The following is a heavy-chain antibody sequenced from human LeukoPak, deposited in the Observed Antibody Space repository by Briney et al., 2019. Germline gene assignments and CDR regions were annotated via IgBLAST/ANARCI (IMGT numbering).Heavy chain of an antibody. CDR3: ARPRSRVSWFDP. V-gene: IGHV4-59*08. CDR1: NGPTNTYQ. D-gene: IGHD2-8*01. CDR2: IHYSGSA. J-gene: IGHJ5*02. Sequence: AETLSLTCTVSNGPTNTYQWTWIRQPPGRGLEWIGNIHYSGSANYNPSLKSRVIISLDTSKNQFSLKLRSVTAADTAVYYCARPRSRVSWFDPWGQGTLVTVSS.